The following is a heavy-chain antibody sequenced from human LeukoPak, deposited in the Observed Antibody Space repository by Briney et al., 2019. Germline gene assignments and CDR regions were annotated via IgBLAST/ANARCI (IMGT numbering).Heavy chain of an antibody. CDR2: INPNSGVT. CDR1: GYTFTGYY. CDR3: SREDY. V-gene: IGHV1-2*02. Sequence: ASVRVSCKASGYTFTGYYLHWVRQAPGQGLEWVGWINPNSGVTNYAQKFQGRVSMTSDTSISTVYMELSRLRSDDTAVYYCSREDYWGQGTLVTVSS. J-gene: IGHJ4*02.